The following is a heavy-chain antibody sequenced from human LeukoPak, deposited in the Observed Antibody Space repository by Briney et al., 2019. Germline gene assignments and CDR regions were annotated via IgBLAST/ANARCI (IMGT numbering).Heavy chain of an antibody. CDR1: GFILSTYG. CDR3: AKDRDTAMEIDY. V-gene: IGHV3-33*06. D-gene: IGHD5-18*01. CDR2: IWYDGSNK. J-gene: IGHJ4*02. Sequence: GGSLRLSCAASGFILSTYGMHWVRQAPGKGLEWVAVIWYDGSNKYYADSVKGRFTISRDNSKNTLYLQMNSLRAEDTAVYYCAKDRDTAMEIDYWGQGTLVTVSS.